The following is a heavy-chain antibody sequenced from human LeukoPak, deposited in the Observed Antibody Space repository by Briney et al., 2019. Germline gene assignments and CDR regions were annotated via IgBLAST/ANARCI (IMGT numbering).Heavy chain of an antibody. Sequence: SETLSLTCTVSGGSISSYYRSWIRQPAGKGLEWIGRIYTSGSTNYNPSLKSRVTMSVDTSKNQFSLKLSSVTAADTAVYYCARELSWFGELEVNFDYWGQGTLVTVSS. D-gene: IGHD3-10*01. V-gene: IGHV4-4*07. CDR2: IYTSGST. CDR3: ARELSWFGELEVNFDY. CDR1: GGSISSYY. J-gene: IGHJ4*02.